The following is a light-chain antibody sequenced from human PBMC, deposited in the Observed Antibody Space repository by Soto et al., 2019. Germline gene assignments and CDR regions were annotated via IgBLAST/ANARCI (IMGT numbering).Light chain of an antibody. CDR3: QQYGSPPPYT. V-gene: IGKV3-20*01. CDR2: GSS. CDR1: QSVRNNY. Sequence: EVVLTQSPGTLSLSPGERATLSCRASQSVRNNYLAWYQQKPGQGPRLLIFGSSDRATGIPDRFSGSGSGTDFTLTISRLEPEDFAVYDCQQYGSPPPYTFGQGTKLEIK. J-gene: IGKJ2*01.